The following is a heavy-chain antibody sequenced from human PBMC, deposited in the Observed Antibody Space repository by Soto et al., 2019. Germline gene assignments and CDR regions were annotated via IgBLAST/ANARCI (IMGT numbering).Heavy chain of an antibody. CDR3: AREPPPRTYYYGSGPLGYFDY. Sequence: ASVKVSCKASGYTFTSYGISWVRQAPGQGLEWMGWISAYNGNTNYAQKLQGRVTMTTDTSTSTAYMELRSLRSDDRAVYYCAREPPPRTYYYGSGPLGYFDYWGQGTLVTVSS. CDR1: GYTFTSYG. V-gene: IGHV1-18*01. J-gene: IGHJ4*02. CDR2: ISAYNGNT. D-gene: IGHD3-10*01.